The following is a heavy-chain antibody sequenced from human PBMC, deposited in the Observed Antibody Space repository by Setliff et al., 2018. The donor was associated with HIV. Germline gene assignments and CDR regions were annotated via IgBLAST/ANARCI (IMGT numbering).Heavy chain of an antibody. CDR3: ARDRGSDGSGDKWFDP. Sequence: SETLSLTCTVSGGSISSYYWSWIRQPAGKGLEWIGRIFSSGSTSYNSSLKSRVTMSVDTSKNQFSLRLTSVTAADTAVYYCARDRGSDGSGDKWFDPWGQGTLVTVSS. CDR2: IFSSGST. V-gene: IGHV4-4*07. D-gene: IGHD3-22*01. J-gene: IGHJ5*02. CDR1: GGSISSYY.